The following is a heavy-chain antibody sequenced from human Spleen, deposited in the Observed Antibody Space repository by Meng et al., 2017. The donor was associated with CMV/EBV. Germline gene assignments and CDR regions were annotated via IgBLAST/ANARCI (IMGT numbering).Heavy chain of an antibody. J-gene: IGHJ4*02. CDR2: IRYDGSNK. V-gene: IGHV3-30*02. Sequence: GESLKISCAASGFTFSTYWMSWVRQAPGKGLEWVAFIRYDGSNKYYADSVKGRFTISRDNSKNTLYLQMNSLRAEDTALYYCARGSGLVVPAALSDYWGQGTLVTVSS. D-gene: IGHD2-2*01. CDR3: ARGSGLVVPAALSDY. CDR1: GFTFSTYW.